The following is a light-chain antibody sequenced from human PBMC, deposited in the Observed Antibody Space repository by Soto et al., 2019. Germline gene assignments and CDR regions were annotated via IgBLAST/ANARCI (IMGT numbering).Light chain of an antibody. CDR2: GSS. CDR3: QQYGTSPFT. J-gene: IGKJ2*01. Sequence: EIVLTQSPDTLSLCPLERATLSCRASQSVSSNYVAWYQQKPGQAPRLLTHGSSSRATGVPDRFSGRGSGTTFTLVISRLEPEDFAVYYCQQYGTSPFTFGQGTKVDIK. V-gene: IGKV3-20*01. CDR1: QSVSSNY.